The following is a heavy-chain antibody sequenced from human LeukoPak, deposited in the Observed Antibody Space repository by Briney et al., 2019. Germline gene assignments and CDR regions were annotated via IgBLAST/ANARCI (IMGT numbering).Heavy chain of an antibody. CDR1: GFTFSSYG. V-gene: IGHV3-30*18. CDR2: ISYDGSNK. D-gene: IGHD4-17*01. Sequence: AGGSLRLSCAASGFTFSSYGMHWVRQAPGKGLEWVAVISYDGSNKYYADSVKGRFTISRDNSKNTLYLQMNSLRAEDTAVYYCAKGRFPLTTVTCFDYWGQGTLVTVSS. CDR3: AKGRFPLTTVTCFDY. J-gene: IGHJ4*02.